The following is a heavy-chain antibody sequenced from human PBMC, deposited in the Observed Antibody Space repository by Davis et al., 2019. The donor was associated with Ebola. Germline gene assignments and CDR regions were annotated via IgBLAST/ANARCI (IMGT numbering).Heavy chain of an antibody. Sequence: PQTLSPTCLLYAGSPSGYYWSWIRQPPGKGLEWIGEINHSGSTNYNPSLKSRVTISVDTSKNQFSLKLSSVTAADTAVYYCARGPHSLGLDPWGQGTLVTVSS. CDR2: INHSGST. V-gene: IGHV4-34*01. CDR1: AGSPSGYY. J-gene: IGHJ5*02. D-gene: IGHD3-16*01. CDR3: ARGPHSLGLDP.